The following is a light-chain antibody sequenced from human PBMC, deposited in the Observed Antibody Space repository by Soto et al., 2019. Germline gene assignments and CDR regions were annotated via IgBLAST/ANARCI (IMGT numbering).Light chain of an antibody. V-gene: IGKV1-39*01. CDR2: AAS. J-gene: IGKJ4*01. CDR1: QSISSY. Sequence: DIKMSKSPSSLSASKRDRVTITCRASQSISSYLNWYQQKPGKAPKLLIHAASSLQSGAPSRFSGSGSGTDFTLTISSLQPEDFATYYCQQSYSTPAPTFGGGTKVDIK. CDR3: QQSYSTPAPT.